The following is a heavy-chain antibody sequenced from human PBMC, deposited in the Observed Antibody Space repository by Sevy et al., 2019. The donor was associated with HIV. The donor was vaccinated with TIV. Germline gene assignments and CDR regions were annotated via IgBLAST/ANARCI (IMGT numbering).Heavy chain of an antibody. Sequence: GESLKISCKGSGYSFTSYWIGWVRQMPGKGLEWMGLIYPGDSDTRYSPAFQGQVTISADKPISPAYLQWSSRKASDTAMYYCAGRDSYAHWYFDLWGRGTLVTVSS. CDR2: IYPGDSDT. J-gene: IGHJ2*01. D-gene: IGHD5-18*01. V-gene: IGHV5-51*01. CDR1: GYSFTSYW. CDR3: AGRDSYAHWYFDL.